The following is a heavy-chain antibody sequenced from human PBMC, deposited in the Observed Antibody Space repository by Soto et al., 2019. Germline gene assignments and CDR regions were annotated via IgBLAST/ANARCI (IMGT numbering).Heavy chain of an antibody. CDR1: GYSFHSYA. J-gene: IGHJ6*02. V-gene: IGHV1-3*01. Sequence: ASVTVSYQASGYSFHSYAMPWLRLAPGPRLEWVGSIKAVNGNTKYSQKFQSRVTITRDTSASTAYMELSSLRSEDTAVYYCARDGIYCGGDCSPYYYYYGMDVWGQGTTVTVSS. CDR3: ARDGIYCGGDCSPYYYYYGMDV. D-gene: IGHD2-21*02. CDR2: IKAVNGNT.